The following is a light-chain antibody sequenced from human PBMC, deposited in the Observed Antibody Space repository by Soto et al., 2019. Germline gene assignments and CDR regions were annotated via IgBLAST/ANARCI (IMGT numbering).Light chain of an antibody. CDR2: DSS. V-gene: IGKV3-11*01. J-gene: IGKJ2*01. CDR1: LSVHSY. CDR3: QQRSGWPPMYT. Sequence: EIVLTQSPATLSLSPGERATLSCRASLSVHSYLAWYQQKPGQAPRLLIYDSSNRATGIPARFSGSGSGTDFTLTISSLEPEDFAVYYCQQRSGWPPMYTFGQGTKLE.